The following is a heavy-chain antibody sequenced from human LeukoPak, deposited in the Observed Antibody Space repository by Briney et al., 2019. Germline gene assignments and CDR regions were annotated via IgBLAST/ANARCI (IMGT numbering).Heavy chain of an antibody. J-gene: IGHJ4*02. CDR1: GYTFTTSD. Sequence: ASVKVSCKASGYTFTTSDINWVRQATGQGLEWMGWMNPNTGKTGSAQRFQGRLTMTQNPSTSTAYLEVTGLGFEDTGIYYCARGRPGPAGAGTYDFWGQGTLITVSS. CDR2: MNPNTGKT. D-gene: IGHD6-13*01. CDR3: ARGRPGPAGAGTYDF. V-gene: IGHV1-8*01.